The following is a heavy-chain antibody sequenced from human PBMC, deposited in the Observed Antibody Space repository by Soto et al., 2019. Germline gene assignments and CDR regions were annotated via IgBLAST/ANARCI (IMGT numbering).Heavy chain of an antibody. V-gene: IGHV3-23*01. CDR3: VPRKGDPFT. D-gene: IGHD3-16*01. CDR1: WGTCVNLG. Sequence: GLPLRVWCTAAWGTCVNLGGSRVRQAKGKGLAWVSSITPSGDNTYYADSVKGRFTISRDNSKNTLSLQMNSLRVEDSAVYYCVPRKGDPFTWGPGTLVTVSS. J-gene: IGHJ4*02. CDR2: ITPSGDNT.